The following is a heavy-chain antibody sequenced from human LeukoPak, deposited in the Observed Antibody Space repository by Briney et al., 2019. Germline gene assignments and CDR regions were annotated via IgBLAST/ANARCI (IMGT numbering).Heavy chain of an antibody. CDR1: GFTFSDNY. V-gene: IGHV3-11*06. Sequence: GGSLRLSCAASGFTFSDNYMSWIRQAPGRGLEWVSYISGSTTDTNYADSVRGRFTVSRDNAKNALYLQMDSLTVEDTAIYYCIKNTRTPTYWGQVVLVTVSS. CDR3: IKNTRTPTY. J-gene: IGHJ4*02. CDR2: ISGSTTDT. D-gene: IGHD1-14*01.